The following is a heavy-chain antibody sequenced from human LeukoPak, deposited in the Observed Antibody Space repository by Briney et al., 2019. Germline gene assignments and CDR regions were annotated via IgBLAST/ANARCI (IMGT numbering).Heavy chain of an antibody. Sequence: PSETLSLTCTVSGGSISSYYWSWIRQPAGKGLEWIGRIYTSGSTNYNPSLKSRVTMSVDTSKNQFSLKLSSVTAADTAVYYCARETFPYYYGSGSYSPPSAFDIWGQGTMVTVSS. J-gene: IGHJ3*02. V-gene: IGHV4-4*07. CDR3: ARETFPYYYGSGSYSPPSAFDI. D-gene: IGHD3-10*01. CDR1: GGSISSYY. CDR2: IYTSGST.